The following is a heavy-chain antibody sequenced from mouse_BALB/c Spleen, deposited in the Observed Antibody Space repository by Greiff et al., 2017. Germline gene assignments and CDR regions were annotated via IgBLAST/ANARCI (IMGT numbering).Heavy chain of an antibody. CDR2: IYPGNGDT. CDR1: GYTFTSYN. Sequence: QVQLQQSGAELVKPGASVKMSCKASGYTFTSYNMHWVKQTPGQGLEWIGAIYPGNGDTSYNQKFKGKATLTADKSSSTAYMQLSSLTSEDSAVYYCARWGLTVGDWGQGTLVTVSA. V-gene: IGHV1-12*01. D-gene: IGHD1-1*01. CDR3: ARWGLTVGD. J-gene: IGHJ3*01.